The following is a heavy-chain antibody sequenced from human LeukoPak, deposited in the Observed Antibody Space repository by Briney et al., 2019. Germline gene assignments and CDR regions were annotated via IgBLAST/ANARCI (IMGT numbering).Heavy chain of an antibody. CDR3: ARGGWNKFDY. Sequence: SETPSLTCTVSGGSISSSSYYWGWIRQPPGKGLEWIGSIYYSGSTYYNPSLKSRVTISVDTSKNQFSLKLSSVTAADTAVYYCARGGWNKFDYWGQGTLVTVSS. CDR2: IYYSGST. D-gene: IGHD2-15*01. CDR1: GGSISSSSYY. V-gene: IGHV4-39*01. J-gene: IGHJ4*02.